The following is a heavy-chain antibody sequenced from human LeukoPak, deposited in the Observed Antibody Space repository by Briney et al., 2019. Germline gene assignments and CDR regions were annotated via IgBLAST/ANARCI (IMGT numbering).Heavy chain of an antibody. J-gene: IGHJ4*02. Sequence: SETLSLTCTVSGGSINSKYLSWIRQSPGKGLEWLGYIYYNGRTNYNPSLKSRVTISVDTSKNQFSLKLSSVTAADTAVYYCARRLTYYYDSSGYYYFDYWGQGTLVTVSS. V-gene: IGHV4-59*08. D-gene: IGHD3-22*01. CDR2: IYYNGRT. CDR3: ARRLTYYYDSSGYYYFDY. CDR1: GGSINSKY.